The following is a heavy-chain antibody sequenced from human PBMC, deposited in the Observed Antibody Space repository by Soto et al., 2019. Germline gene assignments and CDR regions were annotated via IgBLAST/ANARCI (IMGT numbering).Heavy chain of an antibody. CDR1: GFTFGDYA. J-gene: IGHJ4*02. CDR2: IRIKGYGGTT. CDR3: TRWAPVAGDY. D-gene: IGHD6-19*01. Sequence: PGGSLRLSCTASGFTFGDYAMSWVRQAPGKGLEWVGFIRIKGYGGTTEYAASVKGRFTISRDDSKSIAYLQMNSLKTEDTAVYYCTRWAPVAGDYWGQGTLVTVSS. V-gene: IGHV3-49*04.